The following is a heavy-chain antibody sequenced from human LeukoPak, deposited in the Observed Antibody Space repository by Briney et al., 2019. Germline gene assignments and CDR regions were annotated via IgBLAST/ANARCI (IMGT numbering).Heavy chain of an antibody. Sequence: ASVKVSCKASGYTFTSYDINWVRRATGQGLEWMGWMNPNSGNTGCAQKFQGRVTMTRNTSISTAYMELSSLRSEDTAVYYCARWGAGYCSGGSCSDPPTFDYWGQGTLVTVSS. V-gene: IGHV1-8*01. CDR3: ARWGAGYCSGGSCSDPPTFDY. CDR2: MNPNSGNT. J-gene: IGHJ4*02. CDR1: GYTFTSYD. D-gene: IGHD2-15*01.